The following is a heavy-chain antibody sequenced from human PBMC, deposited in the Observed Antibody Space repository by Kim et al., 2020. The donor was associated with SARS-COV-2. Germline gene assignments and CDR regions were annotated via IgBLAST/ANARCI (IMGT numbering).Heavy chain of an antibody. CDR3: ARGCEGGSSWPLDY. CDR2: IYYSGST. J-gene: IGHJ4*02. D-gene: IGHD6-13*01. Sequence: SETLSLTCTVSGGSISSGGYYWSWIRQHPGKGLEWIGYIYYSGSTYYNPSLKSRVTISVDTSKNQFSLKLSSVTAADTAVYYYARGCEGGSSWPLDYWGQGTLVTVSS. CDR1: GGSISSGGYY. V-gene: IGHV4-31*03.